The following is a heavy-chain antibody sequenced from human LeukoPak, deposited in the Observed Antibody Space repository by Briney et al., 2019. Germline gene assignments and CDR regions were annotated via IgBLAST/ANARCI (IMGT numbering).Heavy chain of an antibody. V-gene: IGHV1-18*04. Sequence: ASVKVSCKASGYTFTNYGISWVRQAPGQGLEWIGWINTYNGNTNYAQKFQGRVTMTTDTSTSTAYMELRSLRSDDTAVYYCARNSPRDVAGRQFLPGVLSLLSQCDNCFDPWGQGTLVSVSS. J-gene: IGHJ5*02. CDR3: ARNSPRDVAGRQFLPGVLSLLSQCDNCFDP. D-gene: IGHD7-27*01. CDR2: INTYNGNT. CDR1: GYTFTNYG.